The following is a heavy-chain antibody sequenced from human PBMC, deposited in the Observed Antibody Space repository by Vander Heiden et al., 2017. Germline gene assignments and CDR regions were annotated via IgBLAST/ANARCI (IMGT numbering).Heavy chain of an antibody. CDR1: GFAFSSYA. D-gene: IGHD3-3*01. CDR2: ISYDGNNK. Sequence: QVQLVESWGGVVQPGRSLTLSCADPGFAFSSYAMNWVRQAPGKGLQWVAAISYDGNNKYYVDSVRGRFTISRDNSKNTLFLQMNSLRAEDTAVYYCAKDIRDVSGYFDQWGQGALVTVSS. J-gene: IGHJ4*02. V-gene: IGHV3-30*18. CDR3: AKDIRDVSGYFDQ.